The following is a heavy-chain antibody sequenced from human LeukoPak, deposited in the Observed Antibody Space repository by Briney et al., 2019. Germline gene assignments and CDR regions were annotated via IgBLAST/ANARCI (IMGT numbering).Heavy chain of an antibody. CDR2: ITYDGSKK. CDR1: GFTLSGSG. Sequence: SGGSLRLSCTASGFTLSGSGLHWARQTPDKGLEWVAVITYDGSKKFYADSVKGRFTISSDNSKNTLYLQMNSLRAEDTAVYYCAKAMSSTGFYFLRSIIFDIWGQGTMVTVSS. J-gene: IGHJ3*02. V-gene: IGHV3-30-3*01. D-gene: IGHD3-22*01. CDR3: AKAMSSTGFYFLRSIIFDI.